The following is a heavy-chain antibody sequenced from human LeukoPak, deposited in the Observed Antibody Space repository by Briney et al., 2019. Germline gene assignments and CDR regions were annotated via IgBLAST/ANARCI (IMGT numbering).Heavy chain of an antibody. V-gene: IGHV3-23*05. CDR1: EFTFDNYA. Sequence: GGSLRLSCAASEFTFDNYAMSWVREAPGKGLECVSIIYYNGSAYYTDSVRGRFTISRDSAKNTLFLQMDSLRAEDTALYYCATLTLYYGSGIHFDYWGQGTLVTVSS. J-gene: IGHJ4*02. CDR2: IYYNGSA. CDR3: ATLTLYYGSGIHFDY. D-gene: IGHD3-10*01.